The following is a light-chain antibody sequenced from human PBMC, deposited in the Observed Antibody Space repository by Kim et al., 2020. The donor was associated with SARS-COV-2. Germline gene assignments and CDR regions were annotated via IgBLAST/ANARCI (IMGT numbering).Light chain of an antibody. CDR1: KLGEKY. V-gene: IGLV3-1*01. CDR3: HTWDSTTVI. Sequence: SYELTQPPSVSVSPGQTARITCSGDKLGEKYTSWYQHKSGQSPVVVIYQDNKRPSGMTERFSGSSSGNTATLTISGTQPMDEADYYCHTWDSTTVIFGGGTQLTVL. CDR2: QDN. J-gene: IGLJ2*01.